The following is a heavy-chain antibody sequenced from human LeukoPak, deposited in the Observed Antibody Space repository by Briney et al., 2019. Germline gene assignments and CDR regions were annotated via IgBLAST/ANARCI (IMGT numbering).Heavy chain of an antibody. D-gene: IGHD6-25*01. CDR3: ATSKVLGAAPFDY. V-gene: IGHV4-59*01. CDR1: GGSISSYY. J-gene: IGHJ4*02. CDR2: IYYSGST. Sequence: SETLSLTCTVSGGSISSYYWSWIRQPPGKGLEWIGYIYYSGSTNYNPSLKSRVTISVDTSKNQFSLKLSSVTAADTAVYYCATSKVLGAAPFDYWGQGTLVTVSS.